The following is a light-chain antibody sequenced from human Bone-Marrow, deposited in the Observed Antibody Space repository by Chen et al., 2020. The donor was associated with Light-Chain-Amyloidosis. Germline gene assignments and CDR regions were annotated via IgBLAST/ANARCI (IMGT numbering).Light chain of an antibody. V-gene: IGKV3-20*01. CDR1: QTISSNY. CDR3: QQYGTSPLT. CDR2: GSS. J-gene: IGKJ4*01. Sequence: EIVFTQSTGTLSLSRGEGANLSCRASQTISSNYLTWYQQKFGQAPRLLIYGSSSRATGIPDRFTGSGSGTDFTLTINRLEPEDFAMYYCQQYGTSPLTFGGGTKVEIK.